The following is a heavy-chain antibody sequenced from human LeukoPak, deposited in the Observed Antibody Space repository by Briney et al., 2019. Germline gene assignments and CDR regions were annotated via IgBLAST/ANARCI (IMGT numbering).Heavy chain of an antibody. CDR3: AKTFLLLDSSVFDY. Sequence: PGGSLRLSCAASGFTFSRFAMNWVRHAPAKGLEWVSTISDSGGRTYYADSVKGLFTISRDNSKNTLYLQMNSLRAEDTAVYYCAKTFLLLDSSVFDYGGQGYLVTVSS. D-gene: IGHD2-2*01. J-gene: IGHJ4*02. CDR2: ISDSGGRT. CDR1: GFTFSRFA. V-gene: IGHV3-23*01.